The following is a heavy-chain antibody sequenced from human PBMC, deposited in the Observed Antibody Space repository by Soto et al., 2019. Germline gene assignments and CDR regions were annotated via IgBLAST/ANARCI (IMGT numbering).Heavy chain of an antibody. Sequence: ASVKVSCKASGGTFSSYTISWVRQAPGQGLEWMGRIIPILGIANYAQKFQGRVTITADKSTSTAYMELSSLRSEDTAVYYCARSHLGGYSGYDSYYFDYWGQGTLVTVSS. CDR3: ARSHLGGYSGYDSYYFDY. D-gene: IGHD5-12*01. J-gene: IGHJ4*02. V-gene: IGHV1-69*02. CDR2: IIPILGIA. CDR1: GGTFSSYT.